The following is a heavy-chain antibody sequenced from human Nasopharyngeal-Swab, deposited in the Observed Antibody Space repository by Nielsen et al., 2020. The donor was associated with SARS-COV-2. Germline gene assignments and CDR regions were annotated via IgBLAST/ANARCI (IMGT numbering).Heavy chain of an antibody. J-gene: IGHJ6*02. Sequence: TPALTSAVYGGSFSGYYWSWNRQPTGKGLEWIGEINHSGSTNYNPSLKSRVTISVDTSKNQFSLELSSVTAADTAVYYCARGSLGSFSTVTRIYGMDVWGQGTTVTVSS. D-gene: IGHD4-17*01. V-gene: IGHV4-34*01. CDR3: ARGSLGSFSTVTRIYGMDV. CDR2: INHSGST. CDR1: GGSFSGYY.